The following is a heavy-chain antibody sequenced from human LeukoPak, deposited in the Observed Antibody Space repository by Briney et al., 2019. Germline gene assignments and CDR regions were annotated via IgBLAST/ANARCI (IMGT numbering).Heavy chain of an antibody. J-gene: IGHJ4*02. CDR3: ASQANWGSAYFDY. D-gene: IGHD7-27*01. V-gene: IGHV4-61*01. CDR1: GGSISSSSYY. Sequence: SETLSLTCTVSGGSISSSSYYWSWIRQPPGKGLEWIGYIYYSGSTNYNPSLKSRVTISVDTSKNQFSLKLRSVTAADTAVYYCASQANWGSAYFDYWGQGTLVTVSS. CDR2: IYYSGST.